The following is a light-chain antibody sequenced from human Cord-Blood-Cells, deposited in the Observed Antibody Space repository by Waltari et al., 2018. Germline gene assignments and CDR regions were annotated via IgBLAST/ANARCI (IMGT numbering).Light chain of an antibody. CDR2: GAS. V-gene: IGKV3-15*01. J-gene: IGKJ1*01. Sequence: EIVMTQSPATLSVSQGERATLSCRASQSVSSNLAWYQQKPGQAPRLLIYGASTRATGIPASFSGSGSGTEFTLTISSLQSEDFAVYYCQQYNNWPPWTFGQGTKVEIK. CDR3: QQYNNWPPWT. CDR1: QSVSSN.